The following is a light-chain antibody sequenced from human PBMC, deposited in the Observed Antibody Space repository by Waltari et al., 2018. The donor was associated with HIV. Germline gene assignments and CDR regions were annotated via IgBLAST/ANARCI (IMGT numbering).Light chain of an antibody. CDR3: ASWDDSLNGVI. CDR1: SSNIGTRP. J-gene: IGLJ2*01. CDR2: RSD. V-gene: IGLV1-44*01. Sequence: QSVLTQPPSASGTPGQRVTISCSGSSSNIGTRPVNWYQQLAGSAPKLLIYRSDLRPSGVPDRFSGSNSATSASLAISGLQSEDEATYYCASWDDSLNGVIFGGGTELTVL.